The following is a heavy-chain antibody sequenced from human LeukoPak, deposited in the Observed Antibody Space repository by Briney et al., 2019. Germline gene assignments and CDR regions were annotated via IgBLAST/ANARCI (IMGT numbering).Heavy chain of an antibody. V-gene: IGHV4-39*01. Sequence: KASETLSLTCTVSGRSISSSSYYWGWIRQPPGKGLEWIGSIYYSGSAYYNPSLKSRVTISVDTSKNQFSLKLSSVTAADTAVYYCARSPATYYYDSSDYWGEGTLVTVSS. D-gene: IGHD3-22*01. J-gene: IGHJ4*02. CDR1: GRSISSSSYY. CDR2: IYYSGSA. CDR3: ARSPATYYYDSSDY.